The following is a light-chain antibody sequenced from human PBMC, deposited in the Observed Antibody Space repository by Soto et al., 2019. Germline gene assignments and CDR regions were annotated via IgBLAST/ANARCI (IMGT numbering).Light chain of an antibody. Sequence: QSVLTQPPSVSGAPGQRVTITCTGSSSNIGAGYDVQWYQQHPGAAPKLMIYDVSKRPSGVPDRFSGSKSGNTASLTISGLQAEDEADYYCCSYAGSYTLEVFGGGTKLTVL. CDR3: CSYAGSYTLEV. CDR2: DVS. J-gene: IGLJ2*01. V-gene: IGLV1-40*01. CDR1: SSNIGAGYD.